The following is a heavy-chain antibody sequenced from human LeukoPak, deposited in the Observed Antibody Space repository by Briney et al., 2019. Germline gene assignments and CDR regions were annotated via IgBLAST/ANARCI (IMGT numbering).Heavy chain of an antibody. CDR3: ARDRDDFWSGYRSRAHYGMDV. CDR1: GGSISSYY. CDR2: IYYSGST. J-gene: IGHJ6*02. Sequence: SETLSLTCTVSGGSISSYYWSWLRQPPGKGLEWIGYIYYSGSTNYNPSLKSRVTISVDTSKNQFSLKLSSVTAADTAVYYCARDRDDFWSGYRSRAHYGMDVWGQGTTVTVSS. D-gene: IGHD3-3*01. V-gene: IGHV4-59*01.